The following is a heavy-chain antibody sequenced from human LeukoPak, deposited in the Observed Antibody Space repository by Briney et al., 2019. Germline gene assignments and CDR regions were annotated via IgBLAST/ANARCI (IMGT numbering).Heavy chain of an antibody. J-gene: IGHJ4*02. CDR3: ASQSRGGYSYGSDY. CDR1: GGSISSGGYY. CDR2: IYHSGST. V-gene: IGHV4-30-2*01. D-gene: IGHD5-18*01. Sequence: SQTLSLTCTVSGGSISSGGYYWSWIRQHPGKGLEWIGYIYHSGSTYYNPSLKSRVTISVDRSKNQFSLKLSSVTAADTAVYYCASQSRGGYSYGSDYWGQGTLATVSS.